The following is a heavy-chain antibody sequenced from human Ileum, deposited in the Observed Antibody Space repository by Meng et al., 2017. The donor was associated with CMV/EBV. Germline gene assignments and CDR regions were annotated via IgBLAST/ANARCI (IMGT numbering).Heavy chain of an antibody. CDR3: ARGGNAHYFDF. J-gene: IGHJ4*02. V-gene: IGHV3-74*01. CDR2: INSDGSTT. D-gene: IGHD5-12*01. Sequence: GESLKISCAASGFGFSTYWMHWVRQAPGKGLVWVSRINSDGSTTNYADSVKGRFTVSRDNAKNTVYLQMNSLRTEDTAVYYCARGGNAHYFDFWGQGTLVTVSS. CDR1: GFGFSTYW.